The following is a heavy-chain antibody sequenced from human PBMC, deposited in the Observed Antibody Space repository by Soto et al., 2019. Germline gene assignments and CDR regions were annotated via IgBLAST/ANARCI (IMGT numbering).Heavy chain of an antibody. V-gene: IGHV3-7*01. CDR2: INGDGSEE. D-gene: IGHD3-10*01. Sequence: EVQLVESGGVLVQPGGSLRVSCAASGFTFSTSWMNWVRQAPGKGLEWVANINGDGSEEYYVDSVRGRFTTSRDNVKNSLLLQMNSLRAEDTAVYYCAPGFPPDYWGQGTLVTVSS. J-gene: IGHJ4*02. CDR1: GFTFSTSW. CDR3: APGFPPDY.